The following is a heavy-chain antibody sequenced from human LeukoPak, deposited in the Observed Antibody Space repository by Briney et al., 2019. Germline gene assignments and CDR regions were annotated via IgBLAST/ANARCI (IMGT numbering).Heavy chain of an antibody. CDR3: AKGSGYDYGSFDY. D-gene: IGHD5-12*01. J-gene: IGHJ4*02. CDR1: GFTFDDYA. Sequence: GGSLRLSCAASGFTFDDYAMLWVRQAPGKGLEWVSGISWNSGSIGYADSVKGRFTISRDNAKNSLYLQMNSLRAEDTALYYCAKGSGYDYGSFDYWGQGTLVTVSS. CDR2: ISWNSGSI. V-gene: IGHV3-9*01.